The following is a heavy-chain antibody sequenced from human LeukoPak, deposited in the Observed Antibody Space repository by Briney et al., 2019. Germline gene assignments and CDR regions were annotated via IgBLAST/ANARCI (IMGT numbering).Heavy chain of an antibody. CDR1: GFMFSDHY. CDR2: IRNRARGHTT. Sequence: GGSLTLSCAASGFMFSDHYMVWVRHPPGKGLEGVGRIRNRARGHTTEYAASVKGRFTVSRDDSKNSVYLQMTSLKTGDTAVYYCARRYGIDWSIDYFDYWGQGTLVTVPS. J-gene: IGHJ4*02. CDR3: ARRYGIDWSIDYFDY. V-gene: IGHV3-72*01. D-gene: IGHD3-9*01.